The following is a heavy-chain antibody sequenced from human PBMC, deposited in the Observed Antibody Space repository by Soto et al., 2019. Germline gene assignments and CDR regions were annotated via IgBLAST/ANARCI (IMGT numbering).Heavy chain of an antibody. J-gene: IGHJ6*02. CDR3: ERSIAVAGTDYYYYGMDV. CDR1: GGTFSSYA. V-gene: IGHV1-69*01. D-gene: IGHD6-19*01. Sequence: QVQLVQSGAEVKKPGSSVKVSCKASGGTFSSYAISWVRQAPGQGLEWMGGIIPILGTANYAQKFQGRVTTTADDATSTAYMERSSLRSEDTAVYYCERSIAVAGTDYYYYGMDVWGQGTTVTVSS. CDR2: IIPILGTA.